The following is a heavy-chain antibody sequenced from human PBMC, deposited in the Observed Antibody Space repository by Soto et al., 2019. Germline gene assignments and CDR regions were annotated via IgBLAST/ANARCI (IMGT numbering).Heavy chain of an antibody. D-gene: IGHD6-19*01. CDR1: GGSISSSSYY. CDR2: IYYSGST. Sequence: QLQLQESGPGLVKPSETLSLTCTVSGGSISSSSYYWGWIRQPPGKGLEWIGSIYYSGSTYYNPSLKSRVTISVDTSKNQFSLKLSSVTAADTAVYYCLSCSGWSAAYYYGMDVWGQGTTVTVSS. CDR3: LSCSGWSAAYYYGMDV. V-gene: IGHV4-39*01. J-gene: IGHJ6*02.